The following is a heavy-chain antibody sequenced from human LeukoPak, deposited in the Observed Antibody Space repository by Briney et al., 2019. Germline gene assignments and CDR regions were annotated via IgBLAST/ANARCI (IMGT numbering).Heavy chain of an antibody. CDR2: INGSGGST. D-gene: IGHD2-2*01. J-gene: IGHJ6*02. CDR1: GFTFSSYA. V-gene: IGHV3-23*01. Sequence: GGSLRLSCAASGFTFSSYAMSWVRQAPGKGLEWVSAINGSGGSTYYADSVKGRFTISRDNSKNTLYLKMNSLRAEDKAVYYCAKVVVPAAIFYYYGMDVWGQGTTVTVSS. CDR3: AKVVVPAAIFYYYGMDV.